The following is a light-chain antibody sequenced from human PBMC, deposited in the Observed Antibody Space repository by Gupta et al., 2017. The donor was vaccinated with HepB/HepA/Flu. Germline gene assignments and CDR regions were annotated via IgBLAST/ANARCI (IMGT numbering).Light chain of an antibody. CDR1: QSIYNY. CDR2: GAS. V-gene: IGKV3-11*01. CDR3: QQRHSWPLT. Sequence: EILLTHSPATLSLSPGERATLSCRTSQSIYNYLAWYQQKPGQAPRLLIYGASNRATGIAARFSGSGSGTDFTLTISSLEPEDFAVYYCQQRHSWPLTFGGGTKVEIK. J-gene: IGKJ4*01.